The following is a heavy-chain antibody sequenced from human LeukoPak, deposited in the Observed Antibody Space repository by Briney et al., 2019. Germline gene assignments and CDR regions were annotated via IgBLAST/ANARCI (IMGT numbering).Heavy chain of an antibody. D-gene: IGHD6-13*01. CDR2: ISAYNGNT. Sequence: ASVKVSCKASGYTFTSYGISWVRQAPGQGLERMGWISAYNGNTNYAQKLQGRVTMTTDTSTSTAYMELRSLRSDDTAVYYCARDIAAAGTGPYYYYYMDVWGKGTTVTVSS. CDR3: ARDIAAAGTGPYYYYYMDV. CDR1: GYTFTSYG. V-gene: IGHV1-18*01. J-gene: IGHJ6*03.